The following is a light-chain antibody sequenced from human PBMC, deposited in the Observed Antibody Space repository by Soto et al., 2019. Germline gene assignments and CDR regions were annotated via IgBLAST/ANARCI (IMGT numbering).Light chain of an antibody. J-gene: IGKJ1*01. CDR2: GAT. V-gene: IGKV3D-15*01. CDR1: QSLSNN. CDR3: QQYAKWPPQT. Sequence: EVVLTQSPGTLSLSPGEGDTLSCRASQSLSNNFLAWYQQKPGQAPRLLIYGATSRATGIPARFSGSGSGTEFTLTISNLQSEDFAVYYCQQYAKWPPQTFGQGTKVDI.